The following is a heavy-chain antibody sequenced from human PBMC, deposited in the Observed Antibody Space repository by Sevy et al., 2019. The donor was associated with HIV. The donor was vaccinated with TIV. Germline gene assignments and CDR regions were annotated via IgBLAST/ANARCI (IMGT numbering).Heavy chain of an antibody. Sequence: GGFLRLSCAASGFTFSSYSMNWVRQAPGKGLEWVSSISSSSSYIYYADSVKGRFTISRDNAKNSLYLQMNSLRAEDTAVYYCARDLRGVIPYDYWGQGTLVTVSS. CDR2: ISSSSSYI. J-gene: IGHJ4*02. D-gene: IGHD3-10*01. CDR3: ARDLRGVIPYDY. V-gene: IGHV3-21*01. CDR1: GFTFSSYS.